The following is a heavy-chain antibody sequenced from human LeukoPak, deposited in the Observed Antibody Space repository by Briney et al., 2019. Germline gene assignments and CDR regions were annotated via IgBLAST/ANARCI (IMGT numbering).Heavy chain of an antibody. CDR3: ARAAILSRDSRCYYPSPEYYFDY. CDR2: INPNSGGT. D-gene: IGHD3-22*01. Sequence: ASVKVSCKASGYAFTGYYMHWVRQAPGQGVEWMGWINPNSGGTNYAQKFQGRVTMTRDTSISTAYMELSRLRSDDTAVYCCARAAILSRDSRCYYPSPEYYFDYWGQGTLVTVSS. V-gene: IGHV1-2*02. CDR1: GYAFTGYY. J-gene: IGHJ4*02.